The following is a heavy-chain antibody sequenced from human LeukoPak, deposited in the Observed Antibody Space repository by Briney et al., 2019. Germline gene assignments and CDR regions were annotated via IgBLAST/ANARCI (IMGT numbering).Heavy chain of an antibody. CDR1: GFTFSSYS. D-gene: IGHD4-17*01. CDR2: ISSSSSTI. J-gene: IGHJ4*02. V-gene: IGHV3-48*01. Sequence: GGSLRLSCAASGFTFSSYSMNWVRQAPGKGLEWVSYISSSSSTIYYADSVKGRFTISRDNAKNSLYLQMNSLRAEDTAVYYCASKNDYGDEGLDYWGQGTLVTVSS. CDR3: ASKNDYGDEGLDY.